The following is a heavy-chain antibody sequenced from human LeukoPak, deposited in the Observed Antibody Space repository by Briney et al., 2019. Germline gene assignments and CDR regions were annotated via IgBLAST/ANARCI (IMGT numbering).Heavy chain of an antibody. J-gene: IGHJ4*02. Sequence: PGGSLRLSCEASGXTFNNAWMTWVRQAPGKGLEWVGLIKSQTDGGTADYAAPVKGRFSISRDDSKNTLYLQMNSLKTEDTAVYYCSRRRSGFLDYWGQGTLVTVSS. V-gene: IGHV3-15*01. CDR2: IKSQTDGGTA. D-gene: IGHD3-22*01. CDR3: SRRRSGFLDY. CDR1: GXTFNNAW.